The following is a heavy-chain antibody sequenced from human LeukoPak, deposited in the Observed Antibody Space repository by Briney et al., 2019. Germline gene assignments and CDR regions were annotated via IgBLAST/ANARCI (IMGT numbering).Heavy chain of an antibody. Sequence: PGGSLRLSCAASGFTFSSYWMSWVRQAPGKGLEWVANINQDGSEKHYVDSVKGRFTISRDNAKNSLYLQMNSLRAEDTAVYYCARVGVTPHFDYWGQGTLVTVSS. CDR1: GFTFSSYW. CDR3: ARVGVTPHFDY. V-gene: IGHV3-7*01. CDR2: INQDGSEK. J-gene: IGHJ4*02. D-gene: IGHD4-23*01.